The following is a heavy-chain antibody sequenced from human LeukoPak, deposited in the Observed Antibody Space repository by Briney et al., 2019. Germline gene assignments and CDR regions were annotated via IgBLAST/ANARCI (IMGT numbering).Heavy chain of an antibody. CDR3: AELGITMIGGV. D-gene: IGHD3-10*02. CDR2: FSGDNT. V-gene: IGHV3-23*01. CDR1: GFSLRKNG. Sequence: GGSLRLSCAASGFSLRKNGMSWVRQAPGKGLEWISSFSGDNTYHADSVKGRFTISRDNSKNSLYLQMNSLRAEDTAVYYCAELGITMIGGVWGKGTTVTISS. J-gene: IGHJ6*04.